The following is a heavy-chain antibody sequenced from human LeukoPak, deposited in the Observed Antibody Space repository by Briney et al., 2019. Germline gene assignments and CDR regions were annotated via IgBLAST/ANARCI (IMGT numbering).Heavy chain of an antibody. D-gene: IGHD5-12*01. J-gene: IGHJ4*02. V-gene: IGHV1-8*02. Sequence: GASVKVSCKASGYTFTGYYMHWVRQATGQGLEWMGWMNPNSGNTGYAQKFQGRVTMTRNTSISTAYMELSSLRSEDTAVYYCARADYSGYDGFDYWGQGTLVTVSS. CDR2: MNPNSGNT. CDR1: GYTFTGYY. CDR3: ARADYSGYDGFDY.